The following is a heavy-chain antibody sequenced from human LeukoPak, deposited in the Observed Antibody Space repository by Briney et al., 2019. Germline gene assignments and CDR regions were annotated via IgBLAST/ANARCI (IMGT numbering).Heavy chain of an antibody. V-gene: IGHV3-7*01. Sequence: GGSLRLSCAASGFTFRNYLMGWVRQAPGKGLEWVANTKPGGTAEYYADSVRGRFTTSRDNANNFLYLQMNSLRGEDTAVYYCARDGGLHTNFDYWGQGTLVTVSS. J-gene: IGHJ4*02. CDR2: TKPGGTAE. CDR1: GFTFRNYL. D-gene: IGHD2-15*01. CDR3: ARDGGLHTNFDY.